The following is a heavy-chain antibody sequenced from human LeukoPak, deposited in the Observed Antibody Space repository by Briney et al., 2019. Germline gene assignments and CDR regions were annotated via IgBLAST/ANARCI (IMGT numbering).Heavy chain of an antibody. Sequence: ASVKVSCKASGYTFTGYDINWVRQATGQGLEWMGWMNPNSGNTGYAQKFQGRVTMTRNTSISTAYMELSSLRSEDTAVYYCARGLGCSSTSCYGEDYWGQGTLVTVSS. D-gene: IGHD2-2*01. CDR3: ARGLGCSSTSCYGEDY. V-gene: IGHV1-8*01. CDR2: MNPNSGNT. J-gene: IGHJ4*02. CDR1: GYTFTGYD.